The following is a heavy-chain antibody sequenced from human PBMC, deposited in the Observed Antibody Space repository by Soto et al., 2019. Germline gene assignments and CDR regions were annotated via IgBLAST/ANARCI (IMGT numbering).Heavy chain of an antibody. CDR1: GGSIGNYY. Sequence: SETLSLTCTVSGGSIGNYYWIWIRQPPGKGLDWIGYVHYTGRASYNPSLKSRVSISVDTSKNQFSLNMSSMTAADTAVYYCARVSNDYGGNGAFDYWGQGTLVTASS. J-gene: IGHJ4*02. CDR2: VHYTGRA. V-gene: IGHV4-59*01. D-gene: IGHD4-17*01. CDR3: ARVSNDYGGNGAFDY.